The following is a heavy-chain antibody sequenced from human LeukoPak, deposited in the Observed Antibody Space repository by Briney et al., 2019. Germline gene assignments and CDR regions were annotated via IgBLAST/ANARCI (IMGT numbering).Heavy chain of an antibody. D-gene: IGHD2-21*02. CDR2: IWYDGSNK. CDR1: GFTFSSYG. J-gene: IGHJ1*01. CDR3: ARNEPPPPHCGGDCYSSEYFQH. Sequence: PGGSLRLSCAASGFTFSSYGMHWVRQAPGKGLEWVAVIWYDGSNKYYADSVKGRFTISRDNSKNTLYLQMNSLRAEDTAVYYCARNEPPPPHCGGDCYSSEYFQHWGQGTLVTVSS. V-gene: IGHV3-33*01.